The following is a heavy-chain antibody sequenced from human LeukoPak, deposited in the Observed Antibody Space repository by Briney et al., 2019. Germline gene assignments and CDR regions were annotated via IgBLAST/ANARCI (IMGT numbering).Heavy chain of an antibody. CDR1: GFTFSSYA. V-gene: IGHV4-34*01. J-gene: IGHJ5*02. CDR3: ARLKVFGGFDP. CDR2: INHSGST. Sequence: PGGSLRLSCAASGFTFSSYAMSWVRQPPGKGLEWIGEINHSGSTNYNPSLKSRVTISVDTSKNQFSLKLSSVTAADTAVYYCARLKVFGGFDPWGQGTLVTVSS. D-gene: IGHD3-3*01.